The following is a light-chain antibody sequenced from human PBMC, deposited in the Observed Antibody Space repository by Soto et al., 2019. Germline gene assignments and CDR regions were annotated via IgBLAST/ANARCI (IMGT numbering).Light chain of an antibody. Sequence: QSVLTQPASVSGSPGQSITISCTGTSSDLGGYNYVSWYQQHPGKAPKLMIYEVSNRPSGVSNRFSGSKSGNTASLTISGLQAEDEADYFCVSYTSSSTSYVFGTGTKLTVL. CDR3: VSYTSSSTSYV. CDR1: SSDLGGYNY. CDR2: EVS. J-gene: IGLJ1*01. V-gene: IGLV2-14*01.